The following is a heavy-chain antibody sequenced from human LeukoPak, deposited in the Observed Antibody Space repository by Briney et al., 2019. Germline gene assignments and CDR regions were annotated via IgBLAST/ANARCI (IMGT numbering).Heavy chain of an antibody. CDR1: GFTFSNYA. CDR3: AKDVVVVAANGGTFDY. V-gene: IGHV3-23*01. Sequence: PGGSLRLSCAASGFTFSNYAMGWVRRAPGKGLEWVSGISGSGGTTYYADSVKGRFTISRDNAKNSLYLQMNSLRAEDAAVYYCAKDVVVVAANGGTFDYWGQGTLVTVSS. CDR2: ISGSGGTT. D-gene: IGHD2-15*01. J-gene: IGHJ4*02.